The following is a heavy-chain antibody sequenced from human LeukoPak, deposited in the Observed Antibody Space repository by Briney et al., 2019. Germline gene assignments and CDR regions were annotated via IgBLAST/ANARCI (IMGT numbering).Heavy chain of an antibody. CDR1: GFTFSSYI. D-gene: IGHD3-10*01. V-gene: IGHV3-21*01. CDR2: ISSSSSYI. CDR3: ARDKSSLRWFGELSGPLDV. Sequence: GGSVRVSCAASGFTFSSYIMNWVRQAPGKGLEWVSSISSSSSYIYYADSVNGRFTISGDNAKNSLYLQMNSQRAEDTAAYYCARDKSSLRWFGELSGPLDVWGKGTTVTVSS. J-gene: IGHJ6*04.